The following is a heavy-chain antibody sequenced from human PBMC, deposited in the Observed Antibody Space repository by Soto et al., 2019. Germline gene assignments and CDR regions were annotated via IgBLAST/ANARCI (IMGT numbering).Heavy chain of an antibody. D-gene: IGHD6-13*01. CDR3: ARSRYSSSQNPDY. J-gene: IGHJ4*02. V-gene: IGHV4-59*01. CDR2: IYYSGST. Sequence: TSETLSLTCTVSGGSISSYYWSWIRQPPGKGLEWIGYIYYSGSTNYNPSLKSRVTISVDTSKNQFSLKLSSVTAADTAVYYCARSRYSSSQNPDYWGQGTLVTVSS. CDR1: GGSISSYY.